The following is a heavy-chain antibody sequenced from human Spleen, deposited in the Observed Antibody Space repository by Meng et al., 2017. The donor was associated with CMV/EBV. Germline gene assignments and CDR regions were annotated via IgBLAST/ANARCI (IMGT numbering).Heavy chain of an antibody. J-gene: IGHJ4*02. V-gene: IGHV1-69*05. CDR2: IIPIFGTA. CDR1: GGTFSSYA. Sequence: SVKVSCKASGGTFSSYAISWVRQAPGQGLEWMGGIIPIFGTANYAQKFQGRVTITTDESTSTAYMELSSLRSEDTAVYYCARSLPQQYYFDYWGQGALVTVSS. D-gene: IGHD6-13*01. CDR3: ARSLPQQYYFDY.